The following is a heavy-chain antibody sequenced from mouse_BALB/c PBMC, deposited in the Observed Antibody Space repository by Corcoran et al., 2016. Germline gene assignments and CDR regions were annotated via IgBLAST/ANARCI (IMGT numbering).Heavy chain of an antibody. V-gene: IGHV14-3*02. CDR1: GFNINDTY. J-gene: IGHJ1*01. Sequence: EDQLQQSGAELVKPGASVKLSCTASGFNINDTYMHWVKQRPEQGLEWIGSIDTANGNTKYDPKFQGKATITADTSSNTAYLQLSSLTSEDTAVYYGANGDWYFDVWGAGTTVTVSS. CDR2: IDTANGNT. CDR3: ANGDWYFDV.